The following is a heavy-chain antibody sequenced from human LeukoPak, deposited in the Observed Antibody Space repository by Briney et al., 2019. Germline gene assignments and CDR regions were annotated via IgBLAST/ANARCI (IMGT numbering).Heavy chain of an antibody. Sequence: SETLSLTCAVYGGSFSNHYWTWIRQTPGRGYEWIGESSHTGDITGYNPSLKGRATIFVDSSKKQFSLRVTSATAADTGIYYCVRVADVIARPCDTLGPGIVVTVS. D-gene: IGHD1-1*01. V-gene: IGHV4-34*01. CDR3: VRVADVIARPCDT. CDR1: GGSFSNHY. CDR2: SSHTGDIT. J-gene: IGHJ5*02.